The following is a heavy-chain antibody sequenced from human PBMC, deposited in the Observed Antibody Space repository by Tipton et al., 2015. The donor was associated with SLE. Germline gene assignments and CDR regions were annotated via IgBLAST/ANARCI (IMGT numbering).Heavy chain of an antibody. CDR2: IRADGSTK. CDR3: AGGTGAYFDH. V-gene: IGHV3-30*02. D-gene: IGHD3-16*01. Sequence: SGFTYSGYAMHWVRQAPGKGLEWVDFIRADGSTKDYADSVTGRFTSSRDNSKNTLYLQMNRLRVEDTAVDYCAGGTGAYFDHWGQGTLVTVSS. CDR1: GFTYSGYA. J-gene: IGHJ4*02.